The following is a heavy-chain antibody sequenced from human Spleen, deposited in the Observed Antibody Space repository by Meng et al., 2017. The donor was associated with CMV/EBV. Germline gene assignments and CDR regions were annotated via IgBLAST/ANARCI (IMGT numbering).Heavy chain of an antibody. CDR3: AKDRHSGSYYFDY. CDR2: IRYDGNDK. J-gene: IGHJ4*02. D-gene: IGHD1-26*01. Sequence: GESLKISCEASEFTFSNYGMHWVRQAPGKGLEWVAFIRYDGNDKYYADSVKGRFTISRDNSKNTLYLQMNSLRAEDTAVYYCAKDRHSGSYYFDYWGQGTLVTVSS. CDR1: EFTFSNYG. V-gene: IGHV3-30*02.